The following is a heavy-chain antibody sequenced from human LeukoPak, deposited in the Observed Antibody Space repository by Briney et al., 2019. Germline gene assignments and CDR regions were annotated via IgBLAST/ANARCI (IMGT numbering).Heavy chain of an antibody. V-gene: IGHV4-34*01. D-gene: IGHD6-19*01. CDR3: ARGRSGSSSGWPKRYYFDY. J-gene: IGHJ4*02. CDR1: GGSLSGYY. Sequence: SETLSLTCAVYGGSLSGYYWSWIRQPPGKGLEWIGEINHSGSTNYNPSLKSRVTISADTSRNHFSLNLRSVTAADTAVYYCARGRSGSSSGWPKRYYFDYWGQGTLVTVSS. CDR2: INHSGST.